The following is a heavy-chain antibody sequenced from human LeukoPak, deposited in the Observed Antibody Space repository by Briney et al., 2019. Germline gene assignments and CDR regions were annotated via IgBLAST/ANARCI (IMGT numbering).Heavy chain of an antibody. V-gene: IGHV3-23*01. CDR3: AKGGIVGVRCGEYFQH. D-gene: IGHD1-26*01. CDR2: ISGSGAST. J-gene: IGHJ1*01. Sequence: GGSLRLSCAASGFTFSSYAMSWVRQAPGRGLEWVSVISGSGASTYYADSVKGRFTISRDNSKNTLYLQMNSLRAEDTAVYYCAKGGIVGVRCGEYFQHWGQGTLVTVSS. CDR1: GFTFSSYA.